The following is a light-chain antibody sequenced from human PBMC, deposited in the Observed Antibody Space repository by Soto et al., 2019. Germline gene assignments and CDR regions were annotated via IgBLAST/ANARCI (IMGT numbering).Light chain of an antibody. CDR3: QQYNDKWT. V-gene: IGKV1-5*03. CDR1: QSISSS. CDR2: KAS. Sequence: DIQMTQSPSTLSASVGDRVTITCRASQSISSSLAWYQQKPGKAPKLLIYKASTLQSGVPSRFSGSGSGTQFTLAISSLQPDDSATYYCQQYNDKWTFGQRTKVEIK. J-gene: IGKJ1*01.